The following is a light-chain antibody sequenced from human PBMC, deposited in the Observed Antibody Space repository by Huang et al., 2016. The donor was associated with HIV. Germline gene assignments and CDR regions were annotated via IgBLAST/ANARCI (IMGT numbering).Light chain of an antibody. Sequence: DIQMTQFPTSLSASVEDRVTITCRAGQAIDKYLNWYQQKSGRAPRLLIYGASKLQSGGPSRLSGRASGTHFSLTINSLQPDDSAIYYCQQSYRTPRTFGQGTNLEI. CDR2: GAS. J-gene: IGKJ2*01. V-gene: IGKV1-39*01. CDR3: QQSYRTPRT. CDR1: QAIDKY.